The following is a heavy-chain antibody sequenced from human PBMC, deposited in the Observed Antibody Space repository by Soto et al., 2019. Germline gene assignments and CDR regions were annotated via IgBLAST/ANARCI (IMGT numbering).Heavy chain of an antibody. CDR3: ARGFIGSSWYVGWFDP. V-gene: IGHV4-59*12. CDR1: GGSISSYY. Sequence: PSETLSLTCTVSGGSISSYYWSWIRQPPGKGLEWIGYIYYSGSTNYNPSLKSRVTISVDTSKNQFSLKLSSVTAADTAVYYCARGFIGSSWYVGWFDPWGQETLVTVSS. CDR2: IYYSGST. J-gene: IGHJ5*02. D-gene: IGHD6-13*01.